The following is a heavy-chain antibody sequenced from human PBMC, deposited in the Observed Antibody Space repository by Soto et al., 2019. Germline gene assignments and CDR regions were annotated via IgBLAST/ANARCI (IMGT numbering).Heavy chain of an antibody. CDR1: VGSISNPSYY. J-gene: IGHJ5*02. V-gene: IGHV4-39*01. Sequence: SSTXSLTCTVSVGSISNPSYYWCWVRQPPGKVLEWIGDIFYTGRTYYSPSLKSRVTISVDKSKEQFSLNLTSVTAADTAVYFCAGMPFRIAEDSHGRSNWLGTWAQGTLVNVYS. CDR2: IFYTGRT. D-gene: IGHD2-21*01. CDR3: AGMPFRIAEDSHGRSNWLGT.